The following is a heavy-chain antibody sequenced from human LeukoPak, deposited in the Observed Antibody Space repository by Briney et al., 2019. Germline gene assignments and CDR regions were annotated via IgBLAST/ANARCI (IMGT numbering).Heavy chain of an antibody. J-gene: IGHJ4*02. V-gene: IGHV3-9*01. Sequence: GRSLRLSCAASGFTFDDYAMHWVRQAPGKGLEWVSGISWNSGSIGYADSVKGRFTISRDNAKNSLYLQMNSLRAEDTALYYCAKDSEWELLRGQLDYWGQGTLVTVSS. CDR3: AKDSEWELLRGQLDY. CDR2: ISWNSGSI. CDR1: GFTFDDYA. D-gene: IGHD1-26*01.